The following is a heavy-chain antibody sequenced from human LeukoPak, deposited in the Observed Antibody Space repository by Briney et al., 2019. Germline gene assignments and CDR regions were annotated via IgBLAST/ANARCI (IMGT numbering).Heavy chain of an antibody. CDR2: ISAYNGNT. V-gene: IGHV1-18*01. CDR3: AIYCGGGSCYGMDV. CDR1: GYTFTSYG. J-gene: IGHJ6*02. D-gene: IGHD2-15*01. Sequence: ASVRVSCKASGYTFTSYGISWVRQAPGQGLEWMGWISAYNGNTNYAQKLQGRVTMTTDTSTSTAYMELRSLRSDDTTVYYCAIYCGGGSCYGMDVWGQGTTVTVSS.